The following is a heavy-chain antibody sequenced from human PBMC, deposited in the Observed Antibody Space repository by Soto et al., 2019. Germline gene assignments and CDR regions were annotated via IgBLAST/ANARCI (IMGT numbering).Heavy chain of an antibody. J-gene: IGHJ5*02. CDR3: ARVGFWSGYVFEP. Sequence: SETLSLTCTVSGDSIRSYYWNWIRQSPGKGLEWIGYINNSGSTNYNPSLKSRVTMSADTSKNQFSLKLTSVTAADTAVYYCARVGFWSGYVFEPWGQGTQVTVSS. D-gene: IGHD3-3*01. V-gene: IGHV4-59*01. CDR2: INNSGST. CDR1: GDSIRSYY.